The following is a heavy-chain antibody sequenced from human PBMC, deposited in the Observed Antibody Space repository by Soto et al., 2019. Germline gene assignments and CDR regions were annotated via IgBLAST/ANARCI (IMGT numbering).Heavy chain of an antibody. Sequence: QVQLVESGGGVVQPGRSLRLSCAASGFTFSSYAMHWVRQAPGKGLEWVAVISYDGSNKYYADSVKGRFIISRDKSKNTMYLQRNSLGAEDTAVYYCARDNRGSGWSYFDYWGQGTLVTVSS. D-gene: IGHD6-19*01. CDR3: ARDNRGSGWSYFDY. CDR2: ISYDGSNK. V-gene: IGHV3-30-3*01. CDR1: GFTFSSYA. J-gene: IGHJ4*02.